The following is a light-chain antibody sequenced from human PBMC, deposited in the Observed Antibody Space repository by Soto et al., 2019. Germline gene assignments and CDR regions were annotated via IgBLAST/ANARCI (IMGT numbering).Light chain of an antibody. V-gene: IGKV3-15*01. Sequence: EIVMTQSPATLSVSPGERATLSCRASQSVSSNLAWYQQKPGQAPRLLIYGASTRATGIPARFSGSGSGTEFTLTISSLQSVDFAVYYCQQYNNWPWTFCQGIKVDIK. CDR3: QQYNNWPWT. CDR1: QSVSSN. CDR2: GAS. J-gene: IGKJ1*01.